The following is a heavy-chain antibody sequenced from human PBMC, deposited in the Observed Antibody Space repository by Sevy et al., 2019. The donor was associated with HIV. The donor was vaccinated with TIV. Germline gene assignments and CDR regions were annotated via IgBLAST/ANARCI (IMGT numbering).Heavy chain of an antibody. J-gene: IGHJ3*02. CDR2: ISYDGSEK. Sequence: GGSLRLSCAASGFTFSHYAMHWVRQAPGKGLEWVAVISYDGSEKNYADSVKGRFTISRDNSKNTLYLQMNSLRAEDMAVYYCAKEKIKGFGGAFDIWGQGTMVTVSS. V-gene: IGHV3-30-3*01. CDR3: AKEKIKGFGGAFDI. D-gene: IGHD3-10*01. CDR1: GFTFSHYA.